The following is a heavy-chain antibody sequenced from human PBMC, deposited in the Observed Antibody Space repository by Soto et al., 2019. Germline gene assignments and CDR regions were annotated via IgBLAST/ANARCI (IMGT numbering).Heavy chain of an antibody. D-gene: IGHD3-10*01. CDR3: AKDHLWFGELLAVGAFDY. J-gene: IGHJ4*02. CDR2: ISYDGSNK. CDR1: GFTFSSYG. Sequence: PGGSLRLSCAASGFTFSSYGMHWVRQAPGKGLEWVAVISYDGSNKYYADSVKGRFTISRDNSKNTLYLQMNSLRAEDTAVYYCAKDHLWFGELLAVGAFDYWGQGTLVTVS. V-gene: IGHV3-30*18.